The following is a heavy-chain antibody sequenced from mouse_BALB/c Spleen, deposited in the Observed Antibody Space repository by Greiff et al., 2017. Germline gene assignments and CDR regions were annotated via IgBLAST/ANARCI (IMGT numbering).Heavy chain of an antibody. Sequence: VQLQQSGAELVKPGASVKLSCTASGFNIKDTYMHWVKQRPEQGLEWIGRIDPANGNTKYDPKFQGKATITADTSSNTAYLQLSSLTSEDTAVYYCARNYGSSYNAWFAYWGQGTLVTVSA. J-gene: IGHJ3*01. V-gene: IGHV14-3*02. CDR1: GFNIKDTY. CDR2: IDPANGNT. CDR3: ARNYGSSYNAWFAY. D-gene: IGHD1-1*01.